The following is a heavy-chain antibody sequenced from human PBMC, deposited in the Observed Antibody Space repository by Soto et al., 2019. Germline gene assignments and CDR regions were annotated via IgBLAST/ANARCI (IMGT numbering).Heavy chain of an antibody. V-gene: IGHV3-23*01. J-gene: IGHJ4*01. CDR2: ISGSGGST. CDR3: AQNQGFFEY. Sequence: QAQGKGLEWVSAISGSGGSTYYADSVKGRFTVSRDNSKNTLYLQMNSLRAEDTAVYYFAQNQGFFEYRRHGTLDTVSS.